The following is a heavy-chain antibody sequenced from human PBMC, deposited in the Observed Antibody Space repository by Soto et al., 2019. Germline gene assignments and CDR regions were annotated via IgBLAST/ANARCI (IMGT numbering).Heavy chain of an antibody. Sequence: GGSLRLSCAASGFTLIRYWMSWARQAPGKGLEWVGNIKEDGSESYYVDSVKGRFTISRDNAKNTLYLQMNSLRDEDTAVYYCVRDGYYYGMDVWGQGTTVTVSS. CDR3: VRDGYYYGMDV. CDR1: GFTLIRYW. V-gene: IGHV3-7*04. J-gene: IGHJ6*02. CDR2: IKEDGSES.